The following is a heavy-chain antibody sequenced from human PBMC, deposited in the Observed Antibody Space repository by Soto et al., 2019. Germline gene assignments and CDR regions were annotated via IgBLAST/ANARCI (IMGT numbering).Heavy chain of an antibody. CDR1: GGSISSGDYY. CDR2: IYYRGST. Sequence: QVQLQESGPGLVKPSQTLSLTCTVSGGSISSGDYYWSWIRQPPGKGLEWIGYIYYRGSTYYNPSPESRVTSXXDXSXXPFSLKLSAVTAADTAVYYCARREYYCDRVAWFDPWGQGTLVTVSS. V-gene: IGHV4-30-4*01. D-gene: IGHD3-22*01. CDR3: ARREYYCDRVAWFDP. J-gene: IGHJ5*02.